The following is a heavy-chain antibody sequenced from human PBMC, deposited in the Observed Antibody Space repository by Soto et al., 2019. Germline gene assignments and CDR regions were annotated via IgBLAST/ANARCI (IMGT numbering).Heavy chain of an antibody. D-gene: IGHD1-26*01. CDR3: ARAGRAHIFDY. Sequence: SETLSLTCTVSGGSISSYYWSWIRQPPGKGLEWIGYIYYSGSTNYNPSLKSRVTISVETSKNQFSLKLSSVTAADTAVYYCARAGRAHIFDYWGQGTLVTVSS. V-gene: IGHV4-59*01. CDR1: GGSISSYY. CDR2: IYYSGST. J-gene: IGHJ4*02.